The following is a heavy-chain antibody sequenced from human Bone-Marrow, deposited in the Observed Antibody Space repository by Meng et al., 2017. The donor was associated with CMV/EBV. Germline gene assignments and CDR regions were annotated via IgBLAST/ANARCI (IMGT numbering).Heavy chain of an antibody. V-gene: IGHV3-7*01. J-gene: IGHJ4*02. Sequence: GGSLRLSCAASGFTFSRYWMNWVRQAPGKGLEWVANIKQDGSEKYYVDSVRGRFTISRDNAKNSLYLQMNSLRAGDTAVYYCARSRSRTNPLFDYWGQGTLVTVYS. CDR2: IKQDGSEK. CDR3: ARSRSRTNPLFDY. D-gene: IGHD1-14*01. CDR1: GFTFSRYW.